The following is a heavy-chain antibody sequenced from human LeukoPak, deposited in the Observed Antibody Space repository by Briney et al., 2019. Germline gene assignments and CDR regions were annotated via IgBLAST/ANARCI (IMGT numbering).Heavy chain of an antibody. CDR2: IDRSGST. Sequence: SETLSLTCTVSGYSISSGYYWGWIRQPPGKGLEWIGSIDRSGSTYYNPSFKSRGTISVDTSKNQFSLKLSSVTAADTAVYCARGPPRYSSYWGQGTLVTVSS. J-gene: IGHJ4*02. D-gene: IGHD5-18*01. CDR3: ARGPPRYSSY. V-gene: IGHV4-38-2*02. CDR1: GYSISSGYY.